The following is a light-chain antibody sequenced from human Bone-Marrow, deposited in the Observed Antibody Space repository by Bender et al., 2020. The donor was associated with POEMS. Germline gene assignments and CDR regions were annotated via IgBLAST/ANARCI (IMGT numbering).Light chain of an antibody. CDR1: SSDVGAYNY. Sequence: QSALTQPASVSGSPGQSITISCTGTSSDVGAYNYVSWYQHNAGKAPKLIIYDVNNRPSGVSNRFSGSKSGNMASLTISGLQAEDEADYYCSSYHSANAVVFGGGTKVTVL. CDR3: SSYHSANAVV. V-gene: IGLV2-14*03. CDR2: DVN. J-gene: IGLJ2*01.